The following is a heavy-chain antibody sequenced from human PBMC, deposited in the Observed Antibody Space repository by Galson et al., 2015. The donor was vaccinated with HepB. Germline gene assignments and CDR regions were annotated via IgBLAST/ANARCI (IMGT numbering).Heavy chain of an antibody. J-gene: IGHJ2*01. Sequence: SLRLSCAASGFTFSSYSMNWVRQAPGKGLEWVSSISSSSSYIYYADSVKGRFTISRDNAKNSLYLQMNSLRAEDTAVYYCARAAHGITIFGVVIRDWYFDLWGRGTLVTVSS. CDR3: ARAAHGITIFGVVIRDWYFDL. CDR1: GFTFSSYS. D-gene: IGHD3-3*01. V-gene: IGHV3-21*01. CDR2: ISSSSSYI.